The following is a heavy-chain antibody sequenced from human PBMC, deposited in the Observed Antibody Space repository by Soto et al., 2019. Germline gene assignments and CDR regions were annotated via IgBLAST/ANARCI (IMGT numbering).Heavy chain of an antibody. Sequence: QLQLQESGPGLVKPSETLSLTCTVSGGSISSSSNNGGWIRQPPGKGLEWIGSIYYSGSTYYNPSLKSRVTISVDTSKNQFSLKLSSVTAADTAVYYWARHLDIVATTPGFDYWGQGTLVTVSS. CDR3: ARHLDIVATTPGFDY. J-gene: IGHJ4*02. V-gene: IGHV4-39*01. CDR1: GGSISSSSNN. CDR2: IYYSGST. D-gene: IGHD5-12*01.